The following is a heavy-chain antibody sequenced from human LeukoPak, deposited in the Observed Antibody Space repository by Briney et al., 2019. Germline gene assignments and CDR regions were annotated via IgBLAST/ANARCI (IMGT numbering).Heavy chain of an antibody. J-gene: IGHJ4*02. CDR1: GFTFSSYG. CDR3: AKDKGRTMVRGVKE. CDR2: ISYDGSNK. Sequence: GRSLRLSCAASGFTFSSYGMPWVRQAPGKGLEWVAVISYDGSNKYYADSVKGRFTISRDNSKNTLYLQMNSLRAEDTAVYYCAKDKGRTMVRGVKEWGQGTLVTVSS. D-gene: IGHD3-10*01. V-gene: IGHV3-30*18.